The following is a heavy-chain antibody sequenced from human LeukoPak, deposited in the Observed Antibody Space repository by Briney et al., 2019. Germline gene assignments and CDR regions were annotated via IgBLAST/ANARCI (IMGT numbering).Heavy chain of an antibody. CDR2: IYYSGST. CDR1: GGSISSYY. Sequence: SETLSLTCTVSGGSISSYYWSWIRQPPGKGLEWIGYIYYSGSTNYNPSLKSRVTISVDTSKNQFSLKLSSVTAADTAVYYCARGRRGPDYWGQGTLVTVSS. CDR3: ARGRRGPDY. J-gene: IGHJ4*02. D-gene: IGHD3-10*01. V-gene: IGHV4-59*12.